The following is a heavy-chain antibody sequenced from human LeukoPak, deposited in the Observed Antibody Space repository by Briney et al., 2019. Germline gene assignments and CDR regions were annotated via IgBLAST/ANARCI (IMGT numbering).Heavy chain of an antibody. CDR3: ARHDSSSYRFDY. J-gene: IGHJ4*02. Sequence: PSETLSLTCTVSGGSISSYHWSWIRQPPGKGLEWIGYTYYSGSTNYNPSLKSRVTVSVDTSKNQFSLKLSSVTAADTAVYYCARHDSSSYRFDYWGQGALVTVSS. CDR2: TYYSGST. V-gene: IGHV4-59*01. CDR1: GGSISSYH. D-gene: IGHD6-6*01.